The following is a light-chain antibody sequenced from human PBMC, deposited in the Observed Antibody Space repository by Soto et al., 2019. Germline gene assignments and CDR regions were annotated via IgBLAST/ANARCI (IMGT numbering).Light chain of an antibody. J-gene: IGKJ2*01. CDR2: DAS. V-gene: IGKV3-20*01. CDR1: QTFGRTY. CDR3: QQFGTYPLYT. Sequence: ESVLTQSQGTLSVSPGERVTLSCRASQTFGRTYLAWYQQKPGQSPRLLIYDASSRATGIPDRFSRSGSGTDFTLTISRLEPEDYAVYHCQQFGTYPLYTFRQGTKVEIK.